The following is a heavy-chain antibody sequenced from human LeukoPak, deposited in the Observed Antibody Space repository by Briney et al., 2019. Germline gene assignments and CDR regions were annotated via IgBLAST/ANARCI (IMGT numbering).Heavy chain of an antibody. CDR3: ARGRVVGAD. CDR2: IHYSGST. CDR1: GASINNNFY. V-gene: IGHV4-59*01. Sequence: PSETLSLTCPVSGASINNNFYWSWIRQPPGKGLEWLGCIHYSGSTNYNPSLMSRVTISRDTSKNQFSLKLNSVTAADTAVYYCARGRVVGADWGQGTLVTVPS. D-gene: IGHD2-15*01. J-gene: IGHJ4*02.